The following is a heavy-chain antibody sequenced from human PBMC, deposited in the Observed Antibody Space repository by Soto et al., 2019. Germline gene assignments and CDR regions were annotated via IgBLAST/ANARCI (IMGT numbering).Heavy chain of an antibody. J-gene: IGHJ6*02. CDR2: IIPIFGTA. Sequence: QVQLVQSGAEVKKPGASVKVSCKASGGTFSSYAISWVRQAPGQGLEWMGGIIPIFGTANDARKFQGRVTITGDESTSKAYRELGSLRSEDTAVYYCARDGSVVRATNVYYYYGMDVWGQGTTVTVSS. D-gene: IGHD1-26*01. CDR1: GGTFSSYA. V-gene: IGHV1-69*01. CDR3: ARDGSVVRATNVYYYYGMDV.